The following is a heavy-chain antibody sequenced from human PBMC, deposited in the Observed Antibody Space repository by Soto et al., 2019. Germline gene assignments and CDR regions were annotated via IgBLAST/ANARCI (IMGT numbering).Heavy chain of an antibody. J-gene: IGHJ4*02. CDR1: GGSISSSSYS. Sequence: PSETLSLTCIVSGGSISSSSYSWAWIRQPPGKGLEWIGTIYYGVNTYYNPSLKSRVTISVDTSKNQFSLKLSSVTAADTAVYYCARDRAVGFFDYWAQGTLVTVSS. V-gene: IGHV4-39*02. CDR2: IYYGVNT. D-gene: IGHD1-26*01. CDR3: ARDRAVGFFDY.